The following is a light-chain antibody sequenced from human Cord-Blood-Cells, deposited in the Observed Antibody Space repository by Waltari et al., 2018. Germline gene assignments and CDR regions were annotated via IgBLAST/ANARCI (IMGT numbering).Light chain of an antibody. CDR3: QQYNNWPLT. J-gene: IGKJ4*01. V-gene: IGKV3-15*01. Sequence: EVVMTQSPATQSVSPGVRATLSCRPSKSVSSNLAWYQQKPGQAPRLLIYGASTRATGIPARFSGSGSGTEFTLTISSLQSEDFAVYYCQQYNNWPLTFGGGTKVEIK. CDR1: KSVSSN. CDR2: GAS.